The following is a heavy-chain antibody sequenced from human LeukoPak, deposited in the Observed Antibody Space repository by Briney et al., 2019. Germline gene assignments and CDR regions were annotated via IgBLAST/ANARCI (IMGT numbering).Heavy chain of an antibody. D-gene: IGHD3-22*01. CDR3: ARPSNYYDSSGSFDY. CDR1: GGSISSYY. J-gene: IGHJ4*02. V-gene: IGHV4-59*01. Sequence: PSETLSLTCTVSGGSISSYYWSWIRQPPGKGLEWIGNIYYSGSTNYNPSLKSRVTISVDTSKNQFSLKLSSVTAADTAVYYCARPSNYYDSSGSFDYWGQGTLVTVSS. CDR2: IYYSGST.